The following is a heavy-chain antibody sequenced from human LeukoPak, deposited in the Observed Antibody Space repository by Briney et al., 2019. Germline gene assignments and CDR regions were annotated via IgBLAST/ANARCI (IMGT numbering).Heavy chain of an antibody. CDR2: IKQDGSEK. CDR1: GFTFNSYW. CDR3: ARDASMTTVTTPFDY. Sequence: GGSLRLSCAASGFTFNSYWMSWVRQAPGKGLEWVANIKQDGSEKYYVDSVKGRFTISRDNAKNSLYLQMNSLRAEDTSVYYCARDASMTTVTTPFDYWGQGTLVTVSS. V-gene: IGHV3-7*01. D-gene: IGHD4-17*01. J-gene: IGHJ4*02.